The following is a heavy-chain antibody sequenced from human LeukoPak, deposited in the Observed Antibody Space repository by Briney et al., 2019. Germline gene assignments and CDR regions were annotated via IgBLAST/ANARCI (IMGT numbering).Heavy chain of an antibody. CDR2: IKQDGSEK. D-gene: IGHD2-21*01. CDR3: ARDYGDHPYPEVTLDL. Sequence: QTGGSLRLSCAASGFTFSSYSMNWVRQAPGKGLEWVANIKQDGSEKYYVDSVKGRFTISRDNAKKSTYLQMNRVRAEDTAVYYCARDYGDHPYPEVTLDLWGQGTLVTVSS. V-gene: IGHV3-7*01. CDR1: GFTFSSYS. J-gene: IGHJ4*02.